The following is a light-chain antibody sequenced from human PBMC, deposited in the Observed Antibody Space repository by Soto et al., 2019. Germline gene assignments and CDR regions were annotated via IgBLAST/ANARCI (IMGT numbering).Light chain of an antibody. CDR2: DVS. CDR3: SSYTSSILYV. CDR1: SSDVGGYNY. J-gene: IGLJ1*01. V-gene: IGLV2-14*01. Sequence: QSLLTQPASVSGSPGQSITISCTGTSSDVGGYNYVSWYQQHPGKAPKPMIYDVSNRPSGVSNRFSGSKSGNTASLTISGLQAEDEADYYCSSYTSSILYVFGTGTKVTVL.